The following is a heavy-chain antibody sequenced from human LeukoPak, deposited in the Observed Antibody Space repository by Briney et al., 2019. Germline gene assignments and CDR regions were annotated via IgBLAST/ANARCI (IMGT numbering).Heavy chain of an antibody. Sequence: GGSLRLSCAASGFIFSTFTMNWVRQAPGKGLEWVSYINSNSGTIYYADSVKGRFTISRDNAKNSLSLQMNSLRAEDTAVYYCARGYCSGGSCYSIFDYWGQGTLVTVSS. V-gene: IGHV3-48*04. J-gene: IGHJ4*02. CDR1: GFIFSTFT. CDR3: ARGYCSGGSCYSIFDY. CDR2: INSNSGTI. D-gene: IGHD2-15*01.